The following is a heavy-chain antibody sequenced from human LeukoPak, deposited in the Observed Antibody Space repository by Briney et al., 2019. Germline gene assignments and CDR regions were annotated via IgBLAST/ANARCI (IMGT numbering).Heavy chain of an antibody. CDR3: ARYEDYYYNMDV. J-gene: IGHJ6*03. D-gene: IGHD3-9*01. CDR1: GGSISSDY. Sequence: PSETLSLTCTVSGGSISSDYWSWIRQPAGKGLEWIGRIYSSGNTNYNPSLKSRVTISVDTSKNQFSLKLSSVTAVDTAVYYCARYEDYYYNMDVWGKGTTVTVSS. CDR2: IYSSGNT. V-gene: IGHV4-4*07.